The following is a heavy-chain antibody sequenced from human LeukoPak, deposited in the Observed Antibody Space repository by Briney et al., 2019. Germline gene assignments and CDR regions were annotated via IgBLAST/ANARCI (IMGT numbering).Heavy chain of an antibody. CDR1: GFTFDDYA. CDR3: AKDMVAAAQYYYGMDV. V-gene: IGHV3-43D*03. J-gene: IGHJ6*02. CDR2: ISWDGGST. D-gene: IGHD6-13*01. Sequence: PGGSLRLSCAASGFTFDDYAMHWVRQAPGKGLEWVSLISWDGGSTYYADSVKGRFTISRDNSKNSLYLQMNSLRAEDTALYYCAKDMVAAAQYYYGMDVWGQGTTVTVSS.